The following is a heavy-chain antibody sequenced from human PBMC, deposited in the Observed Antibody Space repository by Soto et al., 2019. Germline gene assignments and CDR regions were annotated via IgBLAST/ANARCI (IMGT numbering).Heavy chain of an antibody. CDR3: ARSQGGSSSLDIYYYYYYGMDV. Sequence: ASVTVSCKASGYTFTSYGISWVRQAPGQGLEWMGGIIPIFGTANYAQKFQGRVTITTDESTSTGYMELSSLRSEDTAVYYCARSQGGSSSLDIYYYYYYGMDVWGQGTTVTVSS. CDR1: GYTFTSYG. V-gene: IGHV1-69*05. J-gene: IGHJ6*02. D-gene: IGHD2-15*01. CDR2: IIPIFGTA.